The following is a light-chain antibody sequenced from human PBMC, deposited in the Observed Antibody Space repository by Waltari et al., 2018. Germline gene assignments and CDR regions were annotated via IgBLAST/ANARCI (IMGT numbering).Light chain of an antibody. CDR3: HQYGSSPYI. Sequence: EIVLPQSPGTLSLSPGERATLSCSASQSVTSRYIAWYQQKPGQPPRLLFYGASSRATGIPDRFSGSGSGTDFTLTISRLEPEDFAVYYCHQYGSSPYIFGQGTKLEIK. CDR1: QSVTSRY. V-gene: IGKV3-20*01. CDR2: GAS. J-gene: IGKJ2*01.